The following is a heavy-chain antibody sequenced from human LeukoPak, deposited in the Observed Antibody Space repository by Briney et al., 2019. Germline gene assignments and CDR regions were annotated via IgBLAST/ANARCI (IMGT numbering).Heavy chain of an antibody. CDR1: GGWFRGYS. J-gene: IGHJ5*02. CDR3: ARGARSGSYFCWFDP. CDR2: INHSGST. Sequence: SETLSLRCAGCGGWFRGYSWSWIRQPPGKGLEWIGEINHSGSTNYNPSLKSRVTISVDTSKNQFSLKLSSVTAADTAVYYCARGARSGSYFCWFDPWGQGTLVTVSS. D-gene: IGHD1-26*01. V-gene: IGHV4-34*01.